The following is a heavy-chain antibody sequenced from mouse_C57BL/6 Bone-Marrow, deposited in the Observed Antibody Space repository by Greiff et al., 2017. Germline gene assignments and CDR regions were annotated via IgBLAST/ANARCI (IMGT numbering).Heavy chain of an antibody. CDR2: ISGGGGNT. CDR3: ARHKGRGSLY. V-gene: IGHV5-9*01. D-gene: IGHD1-1*01. CDR1: GFTFSSYT. J-gene: IGHJ4*01. Sequence: EVQLVESGGGLVKPGGSLKLSCAASGFTFSSYTMSWVRQTPEKRLEWVATISGGGGNTYYPDSVKGRFTISRDNAKNTLYLKMSSLRSEDAALYYCARHKGRGSLYWGQGTAVTVSS.